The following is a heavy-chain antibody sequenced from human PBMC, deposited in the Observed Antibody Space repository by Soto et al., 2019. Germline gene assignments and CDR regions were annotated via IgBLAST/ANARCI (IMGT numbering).Heavy chain of an antibody. V-gene: IGHV4-39*01. CDR2: VFYSGSS. D-gene: IGHD2-2*01. Sequence: QLQLQESGPGLLKPSETLSLTCTVSGDSISTSNYYWSWIRQSPGKGLAWIGSVFYSGSSYYNPSLKSRVTISVDASRNQFSLRVNSVTAADTAVYYCASRKREEICSSGNCYFTYWGQGTLVTVSS. J-gene: IGHJ4*02. CDR1: GDSISTSNYY. CDR3: ASRKREEICSSGNCYFTY.